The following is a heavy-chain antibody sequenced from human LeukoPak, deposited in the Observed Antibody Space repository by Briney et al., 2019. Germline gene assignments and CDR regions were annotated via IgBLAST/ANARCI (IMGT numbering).Heavy chain of an antibody. CDR2: INPNSGRT. CDR3: ARGWDLHAYSLYYYYYMDV. V-gene: IGHV1-2*02. D-gene: IGHD1-26*01. CDR1: GYTFTGYY. J-gene: IGHJ6*03. Sequence: GASVKVSCKASGYTFTGYYMHWVRQAPGQGLEWMGWINPNSGRTNYAQKFQGRVTMTSDTSISTAYMELSRLRSDDTAVYYCARGWDLHAYSLYYYYYMDVWGKGTTVTVSS.